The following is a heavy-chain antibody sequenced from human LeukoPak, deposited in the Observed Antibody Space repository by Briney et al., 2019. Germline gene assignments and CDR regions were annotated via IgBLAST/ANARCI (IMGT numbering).Heavy chain of an antibody. Sequence: ASVKVSCKASGSTFTDHYIYWVRQAPGQGLEWMGWTNPKNGGTNYAQKFQGRVTMTSDTSISTAYMDLNSLKSDDTAVYYCARRVTAASGFDYWGQGTLVTVPS. CDR1: GSTFTDHY. J-gene: IGHJ4*02. CDR3: ARRVTAASGFDY. D-gene: IGHD6-13*01. CDR2: TNPKNGGT. V-gene: IGHV1-2*02.